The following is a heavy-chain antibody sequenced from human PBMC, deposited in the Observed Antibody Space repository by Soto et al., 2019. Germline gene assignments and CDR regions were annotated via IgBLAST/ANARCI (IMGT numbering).Heavy chain of an antibody. V-gene: IGHV4-34*01. CDR1: GGSFSGYY. J-gene: IGHJ5*02. CDR3: ARETAGDYEIYWFDP. Sequence: SDTLSLTCAVYGGSFSGYYWSWIRQPPGKGLEWIGEINHSGSTNYNPSLKSRVTISVDTSKNQFSLKLSSVTAADTAVYYCARETAGDYEIYWFDPWGQGTLVTVSS. D-gene: IGHD4-17*01. CDR2: INHSGST.